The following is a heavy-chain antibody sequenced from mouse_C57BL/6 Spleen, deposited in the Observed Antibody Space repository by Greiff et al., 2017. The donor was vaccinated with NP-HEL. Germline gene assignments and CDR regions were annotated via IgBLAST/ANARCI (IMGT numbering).Heavy chain of an antibody. CDR2: ILPGSGST. Sequence: QVQLKQSGAELMKPGASVKLSCKATGYTFTGYWIEWVKQRPGHGLEWIGEILPGSGSTNYNEKFKGKATFTADTSSNTAYMQLSSLTTENSAIYYCASWGLRDYYAMDYWGQGTSVTVSS. V-gene: IGHV1-9*01. J-gene: IGHJ4*01. CDR1: GYTFTGYW. D-gene: IGHD2-2*01. CDR3: ASWGLRDYYAMDY.